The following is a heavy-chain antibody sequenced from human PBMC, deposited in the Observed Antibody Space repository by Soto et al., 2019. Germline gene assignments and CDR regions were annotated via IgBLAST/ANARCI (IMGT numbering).Heavy chain of an antibody. CDR1: GYTFTSYG. CDR2: ISAYNGNT. V-gene: IGHV1-18*01. CDR3: AREESSTSCYTGCSSSADDSFDI. Sequence: QVQLVQSGAEVKKPGASVKVSCKASGYTFTSYGISWVRQAPGQGLEWMGWISAYNGNTNYAQKLQGRVTMTTDTSTSTAYMELRSLRSDDTAVYYCAREESSTSCYTGCSSSADDSFDIWGQGTMVTVSS. J-gene: IGHJ3*02. D-gene: IGHD2-2*02.